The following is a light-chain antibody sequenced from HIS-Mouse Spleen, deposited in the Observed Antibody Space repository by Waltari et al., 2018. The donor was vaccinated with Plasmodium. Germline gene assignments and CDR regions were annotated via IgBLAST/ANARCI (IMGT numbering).Light chain of an antibody. CDR2: EDS. V-gene: IGLV3-10*01. J-gene: IGLJ3*02. CDR1: HLPKKL. CDR3: YSTDSSGNHRV. Sequence: TKQPSVSVSPGQPPRTTGPGDHLPKKLAIGYQQKSGQAPVLVIYEDSKRPSGTPERFSGSSSGTMATLTISGAQVEDEADYYCYSTDSSGNHRVFGGGTKLTVL.